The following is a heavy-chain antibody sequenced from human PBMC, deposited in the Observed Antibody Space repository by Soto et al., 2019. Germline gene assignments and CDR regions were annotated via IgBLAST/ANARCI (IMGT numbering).Heavy chain of an antibody. CDR1: GYTFRKYG. CDR3: ARDGLQTTVTPPYFGS. Sequence: ASVKVSCKASGYTFRKYGINWVRQAPGQGLEWMGRISPYNGDTNFAQKVQGRVTMTTDTSTNAAYMELMSLRSDDTAVYYCARDGLQTTVTPPYFGSWGQGTLVTVSS. D-gene: IGHD4-17*01. CDR2: ISPYNGDT. J-gene: IGHJ4*02. V-gene: IGHV1-18*01.